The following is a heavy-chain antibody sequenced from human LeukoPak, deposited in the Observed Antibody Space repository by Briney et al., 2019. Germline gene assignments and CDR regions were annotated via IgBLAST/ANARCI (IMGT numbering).Heavy chain of an antibody. CDR2: VLYDGSKK. CDR1: GFTFSNFG. CDR3: ANFDGSSQAFHL. J-gene: IGHJ3*01. Sequence: GRSLRLSCAASGFTFSNFGMHWVRQAPGKGLEWVAAVLYDGSKKFYSDSVKGRFSIYRDNSNYTLFVQMHSLRPDDTAVNYCANFDGSSQAFHLWGQGTMVTVSS. V-gene: IGHV3-30*18. D-gene: IGHD6-13*01.